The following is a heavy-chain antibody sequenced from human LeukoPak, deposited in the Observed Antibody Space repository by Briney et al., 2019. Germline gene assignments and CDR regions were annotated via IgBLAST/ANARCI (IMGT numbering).Heavy chain of an antibody. CDR3: ARVEWVRGVIAALDYYYMDV. J-gene: IGHJ6*03. V-gene: IGHV3-21*01. D-gene: IGHD3-10*01. CDR1: RFTFSSYS. Sequence: SGGSLRLSCAASRFTFSSYSMNWVRQAPGKGLEWVSSISSSSSYIYYADSVKGRFTISRDNAKNSLYLQMNSLRAEDTAVYYCARVEWVRGVIAALDYYYMDVWGKGTTVTVSS. CDR2: ISSSSSYI.